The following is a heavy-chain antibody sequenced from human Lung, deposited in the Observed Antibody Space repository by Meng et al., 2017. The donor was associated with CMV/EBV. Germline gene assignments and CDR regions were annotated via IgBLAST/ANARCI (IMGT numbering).Heavy chain of an antibody. D-gene: IGHD3-16*01. CDR1: GFTFDTHG. CDR2: IRHDGSTT. CDR3: AKDPLLFGGPNAYFDD. J-gene: IGHJ4*02. V-gene: IGHV3-30*02. Sequence: AAPGFTFDTHGMHWVRHAPGKGLEWVAFIRHDGSTTFYGDSVKGRFTLSRDNSKNTLYLQMNSLRAEETAVYYCAKDPLLFGGPNAYFDDWGQGXLVTVSS.